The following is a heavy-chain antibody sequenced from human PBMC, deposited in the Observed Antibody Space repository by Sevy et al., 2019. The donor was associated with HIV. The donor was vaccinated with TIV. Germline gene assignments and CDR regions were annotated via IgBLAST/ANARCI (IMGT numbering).Heavy chain of an antibody. CDR2: IIPIFGTA. Sequence: ASVNVSCKASGGTFSKYAITWVRQAPGQGLEWMGGIIPIFGTANYAQKFQGRVTITADESTSTAYMELSSLRSEDTAVYYWARDRGFSSTSEYGMDVWGQGTTVTVSS. J-gene: IGHJ6*02. V-gene: IGHV1-69*13. CDR1: GGTFSKYA. CDR3: ARDRGFSSTSEYGMDV. D-gene: IGHD2-2*01.